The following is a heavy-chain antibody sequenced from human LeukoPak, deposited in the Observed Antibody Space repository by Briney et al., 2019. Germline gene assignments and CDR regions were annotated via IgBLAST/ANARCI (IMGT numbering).Heavy chain of an antibody. CDR2: ISSSSSYI. D-gene: IGHD6-13*01. CDR3: ARDFFAPGIPAANYMDV. Sequence: PGGSLRLSCAASGFTFSSYSMNWVRQAPGKGLEWVSSISSSSSYIYYADSVKGRFTISRDNAKNSLYLQMNSLRAEDTAVYYCARDFFAPGIPAANYMDVWGKGTTVTVSS. V-gene: IGHV3-21*01. CDR1: GFTFSSYS. J-gene: IGHJ6*03.